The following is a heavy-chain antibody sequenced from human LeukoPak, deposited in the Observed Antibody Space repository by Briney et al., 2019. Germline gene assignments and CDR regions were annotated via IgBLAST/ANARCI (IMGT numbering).Heavy chain of an antibody. CDR2: ISGSGTRT. J-gene: IGHJ4*02. D-gene: IGHD4-23*01. V-gene: IGHV3-23*01. Sequence: GGSLRLSCAAPGFTFSSYAMSWVRQAPGKGLEWVSAISGSGTRTYYADSVKGRFTISRDNSKNTLYLQMNSLRAEDTAVYYCAKEETRAYGGDWGQGTLVTVSS. CDR3: AKEETRAYGGD. CDR1: GFTFSSYA.